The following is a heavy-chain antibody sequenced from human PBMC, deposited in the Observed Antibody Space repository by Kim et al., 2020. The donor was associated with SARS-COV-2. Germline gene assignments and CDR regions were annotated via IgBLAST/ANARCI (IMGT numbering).Heavy chain of an antibody. Sequence: SETLSLTCTVSGGSISSYYWSWIRQPAGKGLEWIGRIYTSGSTNYNPSLKSRVTMSVDTSKNQFSLKLSSVTAADTAVYYCARDASKFTYYYDSSDLPAVRWFDPWGQGTLVTVSS. CDR1: GGSISSYY. V-gene: IGHV4-4*07. D-gene: IGHD3-22*01. CDR3: ARDASKFTYYYDSSDLPAVRWFDP. J-gene: IGHJ5*02. CDR2: IYTSGST.